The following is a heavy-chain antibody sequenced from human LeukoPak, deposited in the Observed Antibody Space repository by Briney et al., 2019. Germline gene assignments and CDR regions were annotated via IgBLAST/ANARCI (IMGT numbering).Heavy chain of an antibody. V-gene: IGHV4-59*01. CDR1: GASIDSDH. J-gene: IGHJ4*02. CDR3: ARGYYEAFDF. CDR2: VDYNGAT. Sequence: SSETLSLTCAVSGASIDSDHWNWIRQLLGKGLEWIGNVDYNGATKYNPSLQSRVTISLDTSNNQFSLTLASVTAADTALYFCARGYYEAFDFWGQGRLVTVSS. D-gene: IGHD3-16*01.